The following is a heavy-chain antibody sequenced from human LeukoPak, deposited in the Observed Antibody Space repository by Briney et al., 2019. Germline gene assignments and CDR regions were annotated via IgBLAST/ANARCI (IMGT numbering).Heavy chain of an antibody. Sequence: PGGSLRLSCAASGFTFSDYYMTWIRQAPGKGLECLAYISGGGITIYYADSVKDRFTISRDNTKKSLYLQMSSLRAEDTAVYYCARSGSEYRLPYPMDVWGQGTTVTVS. J-gene: IGHJ6*02. V-gene: IGHV3-11*01. CDR1: GFTFSDYY. CDR2: ISGGGITI. D-gene: IGHD3-10*01. CDR3: ARSGSEYRLPYPMDV.